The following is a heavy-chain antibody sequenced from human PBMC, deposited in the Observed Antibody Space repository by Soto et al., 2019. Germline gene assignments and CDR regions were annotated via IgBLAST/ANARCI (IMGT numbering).Heavy chain of an antibody. V-gene: IGHV3-33*01. CDR3: ARDYDSSGYPRYYFDY. D-gene: IGHD3-22*01. J-gene: IGHJ4*02. Sequence: VGSLRLSCAASGFTFSSYGMHWVRQAPGKGLEWVAVIWYDGSNKYYADSVKGRFTISRDNSKNTLYLQMNSLRAGDTAVYYCARDYDSSGYPRYYFDYWGQGTLVTVSS. CDR1: GFTFSSYG. CDR2: IWYDGSNK.